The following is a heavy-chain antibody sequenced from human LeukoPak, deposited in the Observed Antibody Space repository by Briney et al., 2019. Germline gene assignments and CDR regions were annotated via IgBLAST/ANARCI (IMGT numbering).Heavy chain of an antibody. D-gene: IGHD6-13*01. V-gene: IGHV3-9*01. Sequence: PGRSLRLSCAASGFTFDDYAMHWVRQAPGKGLEWVSGISWNSDNIGYADSVKGRFTVSRDNAKNSLYLQMNSLRAEDTALYYCAGTGYYYYGMDVWGQGTTVTVSS. CDR3: AGTGYYYYGMDV. CDR2: ISWNSDNI. CDR1: GFTFDDYA. J-gene: IGHJ6*02.